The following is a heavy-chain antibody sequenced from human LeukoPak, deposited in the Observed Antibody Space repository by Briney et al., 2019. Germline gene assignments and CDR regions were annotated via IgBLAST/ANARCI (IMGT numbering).Heavy chain of an antibody. V-gene: IGHV3-30*18. CDR3: AKGSSGWGYYYYYYYMDV. D-gene: IGHD6-19*01. Sequence: PGGSLRLSCAASGFTFSSYGMHWVRQAPGKGLEWVAVISYDGSNKYYADSVKGRFTISRDNSKNTLYLQMNSLRAEDTAVYYCAKGSSGWGYYYYYYYMDVWGKGTTVTVSS. CDR2: ISYDGSNK. CDR1: GFTFSSYG. J-gene: IGHJ6*03.